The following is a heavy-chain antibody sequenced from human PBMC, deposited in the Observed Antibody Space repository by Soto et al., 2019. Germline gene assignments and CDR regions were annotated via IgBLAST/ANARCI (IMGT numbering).Heavy chain of an antibody. D-gene: IGHD7-27*01. CDR2: IYTSGST. CDR1: GGSISSYY. V-gene: IGHV4-4*07. Sequence: SSETLSLTCTVSGGSISSYYWSWIRQPAGKGLEWIGRIYTSGSTNYNPSLKSRVTMSVDTSKNQFSLKPSSVTAADTAVYYCAREIISTGDYYYYGMDVWGQGTTVTVSS. CDR3: AREIISTGDYYYYGMDV. J-gene: IGHJ6*02.